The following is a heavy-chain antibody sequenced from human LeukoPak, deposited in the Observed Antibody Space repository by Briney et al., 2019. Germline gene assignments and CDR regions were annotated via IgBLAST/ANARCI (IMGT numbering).Heavy chain of an antibody. D-gene: IGHD5-12*01. J-gene: IGHJ5*02. CDR2: IIPIFGTA. CDR3: ARDNSVGDSAWWFDP. Sequence: GASVKVSCKASGGTFSSYAIGWVRQAPGQGLEWMGGIIPIFGTANYAQKFQGRVTMTRDMATSTDYMEVSSLRSEDTAVYYCARDNSVGDSAWWFDPWGQGTLVTVSS. V-gene: IGHV1-69*05. CDR1: GGTFSSYA.